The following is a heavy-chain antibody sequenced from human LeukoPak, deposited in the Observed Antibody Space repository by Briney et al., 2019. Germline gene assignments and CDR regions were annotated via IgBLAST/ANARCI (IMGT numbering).Heavy chain of an antibody. CDR2: IIPIFGTA. CDR1: RGTFSSYA. J-gene: IGHJ4*02. Sequence: SVKVSCKASRGTFSSYAISWVRQAPGQGLEWMGRIIPIFGTANYAQKFQGRVTITTDESTSTAYMELSSLRSEDTAVYYCARGGVYGSGPFDYWGQGTLVTVSS. D-gene: IGHD3-10*01. CDR3: ARGGVYGSGPFDY. V-gene: IGHV1-69*05.